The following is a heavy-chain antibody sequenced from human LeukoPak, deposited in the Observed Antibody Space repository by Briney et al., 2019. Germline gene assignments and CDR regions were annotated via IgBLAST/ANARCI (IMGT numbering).Heavy chain of an antibody. CDR2: IYYSGST. CDR3: ARGVGDYDILTGYYRGAKVYYFDY. D-gene: IGHD3-9*01. V-gene: IGHV4-59*01. J-gene: IGHJ4*02. CDR1: GDSISGFY. Sequence: SETLSLTCTVSGDSISGFYWSWIRQPPGKGLEWIGYIYYSGSTNYNPSLKSRVAISVDTSKNQFSLKLSSVTAADTAVYYCARGVGDYDILTGYYRGAKVYYFDYWGQGTLVTVSS.